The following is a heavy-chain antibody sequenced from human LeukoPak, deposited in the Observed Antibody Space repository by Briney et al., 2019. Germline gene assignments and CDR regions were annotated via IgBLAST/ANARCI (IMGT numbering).Heavy chain of an antibody. J-gene: IGHJ2*01. V-gene: IGHV3-23*01. CDR2: FSGSGGST. CDR1: GFTFSSYA. CDR3: AKDLYSSGWYSPWYFDL. Sequence: PGGSLRLSCAASGFTFSSYAMSWVRQAPGKGLEWVSAFSGSGGSTYYADSVKGRFTISRDNSKNTLHLQMNSLRAEDTAVYYCAKDLYSSGWYSPWYFDLWGRGTLVTVSS. D-gene: IGHD6-19*01.